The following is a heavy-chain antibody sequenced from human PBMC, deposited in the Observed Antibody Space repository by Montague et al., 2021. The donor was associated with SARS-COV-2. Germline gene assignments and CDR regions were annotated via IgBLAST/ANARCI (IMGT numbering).Heavy chain of an antibody. CDR2: IYWDDGK. V-gene: IGHV2-5*02. J-gene: IGHJ2*01. CDR1: GFSLSTSGVG. Sequence: PALVKPTQTLTLTCTFSGFSLSTSGVGVGWIRQPPGKALEWPALIYWDDGKRYSPSLKSRLTITKDTSKNQVVLTMTNMDPVDTATYYCAHVGMACSGGSCYPKIKDWYFDLWGRGTLVTVSS. D-gene: IGHD2-15*01. CDR3: AHVGMACSGGSCYPKIKDWYFDL.